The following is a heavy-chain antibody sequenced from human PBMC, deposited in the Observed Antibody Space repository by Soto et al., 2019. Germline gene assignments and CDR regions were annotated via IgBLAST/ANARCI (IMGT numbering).Heavy chain of an antibody. CDR1: GDSISSYY. J-gene: IGHJ4*02. D-gene: IGHD3-22*01. Sequence: QVQLQESGPGLVKPSETLSLTCAVSGDSISSYYCMWIRQPPGKGLESIGYLYYGRSANYNPSLMSRVTLSVDTSPNQCSLTLSSMTAADTAVYYCALRSMAVVPQYWGQGTLVTVSS. V-gene: IGHV4-59*12. CDR3: ALRSMAVVPQY. CDR2: LYYGRSA.